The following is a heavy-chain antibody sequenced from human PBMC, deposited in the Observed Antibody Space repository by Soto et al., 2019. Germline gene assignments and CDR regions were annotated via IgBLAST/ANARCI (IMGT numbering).Heavy chain of an antibody. J-gene: IGHJ5*02. V-gene: IGHV3-64*01. CDR1: GFTFSSYA. D-gene: IGHD6-6*01. Sequence: GGSLRLSCAASGFTFSSYAMHWVRQAPGKGLEYVSAISSNGGSTYYANSVKGRFTISRDNSKNTLYLQMGSLRAEDMAVYYCARSQAYSSSSRLNWFDPWGQGTLVTVSS. CDR3: ARSQAYSSSSRLNWFDP. CDR2: ISSNGGST.